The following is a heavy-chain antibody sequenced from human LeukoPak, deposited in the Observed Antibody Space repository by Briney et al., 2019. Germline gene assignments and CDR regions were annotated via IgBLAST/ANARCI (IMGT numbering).Heavy chain of an antibody. CDR3: ATPDKIARN. D-gene: IGHD2-21*01. CDR2: IYHSGNT. CDR1: GGSISSSSNY. V-gene: IGHV4-39*01. J-gene: IGHJ4*02. Sequence: PSETLSLXCTVSGGSISSSSNYWGWIRQPPGKGLDWIGNIYHSGNTYYNPSLKSRVTISVDTSKNQFSLKLSSVTAADTAVYFCATPDKIARNWGQGTLVTVSS.